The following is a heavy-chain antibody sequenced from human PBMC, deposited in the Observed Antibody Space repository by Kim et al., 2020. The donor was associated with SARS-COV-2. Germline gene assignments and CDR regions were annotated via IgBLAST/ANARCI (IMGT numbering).Heavy chain of an antibody. CDR1: GFIFSSYA. J-gene: IGHJ4*02. D-gene: IGHD6-19*01. Sequence: GGSLRLSCAASGFIFSSYAVSWVRQAPGKGLEWVSTITGSGTSTYYADSVKGRFTLSRDNSKNTLYLQMNSLRAEDTAVYYCACRGAVAANGYFDYWGQGTLVTVSS. CDR3: ACRGAVAANGYFDY. V-gene: IGHV3-23*01. CDR2: ITGSGTST.